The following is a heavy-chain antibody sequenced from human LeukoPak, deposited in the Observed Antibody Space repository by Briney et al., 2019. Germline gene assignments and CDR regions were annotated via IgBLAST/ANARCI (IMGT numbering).Heavy chain of an antibody. D-gene: IGHD2-15*01. CDR1: GFTFSSYA. Sequence: GGSLRLSCAASGFTFSSYAMSWVRQAPGKGLEWVSAISGSGGNTYYADSVKGRFTISRDNSKNTLYLQMNSLRAEDTAVYYCARDVARATLPRAAFDIWGQGTMVTVSS. CDR2: ISGSGGNT. J-gene: IGHJ3*02. CDR3: ARDVARATLPRAAFDI. V-gene: IGHV3-23*01.